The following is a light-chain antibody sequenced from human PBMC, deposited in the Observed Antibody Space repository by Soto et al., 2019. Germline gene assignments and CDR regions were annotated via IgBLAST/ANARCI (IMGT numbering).Light chain of an antibody. CDR3: QQRSNWPPIT. CDR1: QSVSSSY. V-gene: IGKV3D-20*02. CDR2: GAS. Sequence: EVVLTQSPGTLSLSPGERATLSCRASQSVSSSYLAWDQQKPGQAPRLISYGASSRATGIPDRFSGSGSGTDFTLTISRLEPEDFAVYYCQQRSNWPPITFGQGTRLDIK. J-gene: IGKJ5*01.